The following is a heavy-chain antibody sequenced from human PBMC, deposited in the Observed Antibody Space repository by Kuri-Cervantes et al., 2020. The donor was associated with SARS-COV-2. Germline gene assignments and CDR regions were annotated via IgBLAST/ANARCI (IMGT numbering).Heavy chain of an antibody. CDR3: TTELLWFGESLGFDY. CDR1: GFTFDDYA. V-gene: IGHV3-15*01. Sequence: GESLKISCAASGFTFDDYAMHWVRQAPGKGLEWVGRIKSKTDGGTTDYAAPVKGRFTISRDDSKNTLYLQMNSLKTEDTAVYYCTTELLWFGESLGFDYWAREPWSPSPQ. CDR2: IKSKTDGGTT. D-gene: IGHD3-10*01. J-gene: IGHJ4*02.